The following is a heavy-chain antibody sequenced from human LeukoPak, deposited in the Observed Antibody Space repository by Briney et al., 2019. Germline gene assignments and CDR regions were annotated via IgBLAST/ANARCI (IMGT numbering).Heavy chain of an antibody. J-gene: IGHJ4*02. CDR2: ISFEGSNK. CDR3: AKDTTYYYGSGSTFDY. V-gene: IGHV3-30-3*01. CDR1: GFTFSSYT. D-gene: IGHD3-10*01. Sequence: GRSLRLSCAASGFTFSSYTMHWVRQAPGKGLEWVAVISFEGSNKYYADSVKGRFTISRDNSKNTLYLQMNSLRAEDTAVYYCAKDTTYYYGSGSTFDYWGQGTLVTVFS.